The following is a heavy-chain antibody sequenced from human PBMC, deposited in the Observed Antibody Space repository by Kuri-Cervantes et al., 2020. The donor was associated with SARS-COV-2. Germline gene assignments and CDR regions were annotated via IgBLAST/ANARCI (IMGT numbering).Heavy chain of an antibody. CDR1: GGSISSSSYY. V-gene: IGHV4-39*07. CDR2: IYYSGST. D-gene: IGHD3-3*01. CDR3: ARKGLWSGYLN. Sequence: GSLRLSCTVSGGSISSSSYYWGWIRQPPGKGLEWIGSIYYSGSTYYNPSLKSRVTISVDTSKNQFSLKLSSATAADTAVYYCARKGLWSGYLNWGQGTLVTVSS. J-gene: IGHJ4*02.